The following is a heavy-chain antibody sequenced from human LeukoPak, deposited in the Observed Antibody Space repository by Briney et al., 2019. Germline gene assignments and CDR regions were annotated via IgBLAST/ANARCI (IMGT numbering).Heavy chain of an antibody. D-gene: IGHD6-19*01. J-gene: IGHJ4*02. CDR3: ARQGGEQWLDSFFDY. Sequence: GESLKISCKGSGYRFTSYWIGWVRPMPGKGVEWMGIIYPGGSDTRYSPSFQGQVTISADKSISTAYLQWSSLKASDTAMYYCARQGGEQWLDSFFDYWGQGTLVTVSS. CDR1: GYRFTSYW. V-gene: IGHV5-51*01. CDR2: IYPGGSDT.